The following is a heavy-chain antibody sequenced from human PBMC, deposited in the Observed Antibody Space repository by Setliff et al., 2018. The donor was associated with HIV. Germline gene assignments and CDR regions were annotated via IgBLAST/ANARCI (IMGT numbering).Heavy chain of an antibody. CDR2: LHYTGTT. Sequence: SETLSLTCTVSGASINSGSHNWGWIRQPPGKGLEWIATLHYTGTTYYNPSLKSRVTISTDTSKNQFSLKLSSVTAADTAIYYCARFISGKDAFETWGQGTMVTVSS. CDR3: ARFISGKDAFET. J-gene: IGHJ3*02. CDR1: GASINSGSHN. D-gene: IGHD3-10*01. V-gene: IGHV4-39*01.